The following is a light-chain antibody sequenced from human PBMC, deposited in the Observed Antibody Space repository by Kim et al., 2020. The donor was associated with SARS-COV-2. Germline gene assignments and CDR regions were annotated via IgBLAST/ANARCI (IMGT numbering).Light chain of an antibody. J-gene: IGLJ1*01. CDR2: LNRDGSH. Sequence: QLVLTQSPSASASLGASVKLTCTLSSGHSSYAIAWHQQQPEKGTRYLMKLNRDGSHSKGDGIPDRFSGSSSGAERSLTISSLQSEDEADYYCQTWGSGIQVFGTGTKVTVL. V-gene: IGLV4-69*01. CDR3: QTWGSGIQV. CDR1: SGHSSYA.